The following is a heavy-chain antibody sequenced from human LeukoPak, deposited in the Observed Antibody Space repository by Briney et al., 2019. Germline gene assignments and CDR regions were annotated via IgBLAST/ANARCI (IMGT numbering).Heavy chain of an antibody. CDR3: AKESMYSSSWYPIFDY. V-gene: IGHV3-30*18. CDR1: GFTFSNYG. Sequence: GGSLRLSCAASGFTFSNYGMHWVRQAPGKGLEWVAVISFDGSHKFYADSVKGRFTISRDNSKNTLYLQMNSLRAEDTAVYYCAKESMYSSSWYPIFDYWGQGTLVTVSS. J-gene: IGHJ4*02. CDR2: ISFDGSHK. D-gene: IGHD6-13*01.